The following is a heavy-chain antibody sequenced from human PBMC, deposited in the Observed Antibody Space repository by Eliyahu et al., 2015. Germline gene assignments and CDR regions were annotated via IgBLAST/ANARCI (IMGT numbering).Heavy chain of an antibody. CDR2: ISSSGSTI. Sequence: EVQLVESGGGLVQPGGSLRLSCAASGFXFSXXEXNXVPQAPGKGLEWVSYISSSGSTIYYADSVKGRFTISRDNAKNSLYLQMNSLRAEDTAVYYCARGVRGIHYDFWSGYYPYYFDYWGQGTLVTVSS. D-gene: IGHD3-3*01. J-gene: IGHJ4*02. V-gene: IGHV3-48*03. CDR3: ARGVRGIHYDFWSGYYPYYFDY. CDR1: GFXFSXXE.